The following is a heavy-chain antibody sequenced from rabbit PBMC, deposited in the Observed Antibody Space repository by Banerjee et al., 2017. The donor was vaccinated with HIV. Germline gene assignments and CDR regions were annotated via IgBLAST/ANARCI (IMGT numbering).Heavy chain of an antibody. CDR1: GFSFSSGYD. D-gene: IGHD3-3*01. V-gene: IGHV1S40*01. CDR3: ARDDGATGWGSWGL. J-gene: IGHJ4*01. CDR2: IYGGSGRNT. Sequence: QSLEESGGDLVKPGASLTLTCTASGFSFSSGYDMCWVRQAPGKGLEWIACIYGGSGRNTYYATWAKGRFTISKTSSTTVTLQMTSLTAADTATYFCARDDGATGWGSWGLWGPGTLVTVS.